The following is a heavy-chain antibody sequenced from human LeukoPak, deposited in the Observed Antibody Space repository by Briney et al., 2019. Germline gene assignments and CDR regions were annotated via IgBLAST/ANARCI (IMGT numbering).Heavy chain of an antibody. CDR3: ARENSGSYREFDY. J-gene: IGHJ4*02. V-gene: IGHV4-4*07. CDR1: GGSISSYY. CDR2: IYTSGST. Sequence: PSETLSLTCTVSGGSISSYYWSWIRQPAGKGLEWIGRIYTSGSTNYNASLKSRVSMSVDTSKNQFSLRLSSVTAADTAVFYCARENSGSYREFDYWGQGTLVTVSS. D-gene: IGHD1-26*01.